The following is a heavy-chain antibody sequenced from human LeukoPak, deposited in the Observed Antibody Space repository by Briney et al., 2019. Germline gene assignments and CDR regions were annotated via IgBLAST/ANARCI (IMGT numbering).Heavy chain of an antibody. V-gene: IGHV3-43D*03. J-gene: IGHJ4*02. D-gene: IGHD3-10*01. Sequence: GGSLRLSCAASGFTFDDYAMHWVRQAPGKGLEWVSLISWDGGSSYYADSVKGRFTISRDNSKNTLYLQMNSLRAEDTAVYYCAREPEVGRWFGDSPQRGYFDYWGQGTLVTVSS. CDR2: ISWDGGSS. CDR1: GFTFDDYA. CDR3: AREPEVGRWFGDSPQRGYFDY.